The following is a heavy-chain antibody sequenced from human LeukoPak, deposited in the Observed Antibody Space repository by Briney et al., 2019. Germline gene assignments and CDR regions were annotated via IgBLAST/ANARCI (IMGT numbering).Heavy chain of an antibody. J-gene: IGHJ4*02. CDR2: ISSSSSYI. Sequence: GGSLRLSCAASGFTFSSYSMNWVRQAPGKGLEWVSSISSSSSYIYYADSVKGRFTISRDNAKNSLYLQMNSLRAEDTAVYYCAKANSPFSRDGSYFDYWGQGTLVTVSS. CDR1: GFTFSSYS. D-gene: IGHD5-24*01. CDR3: AKANSPFSRDGSYFDY. V-gene: IGHV3-21*01.